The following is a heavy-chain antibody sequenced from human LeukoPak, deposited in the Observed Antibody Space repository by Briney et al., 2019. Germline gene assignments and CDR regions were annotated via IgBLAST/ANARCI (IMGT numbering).Heavy chain of an antibody. V-gene: IGHV1-3*01. CDR3: ARGTPLWRFGELSQLDY. D-gene: IGHD3-10*01. Sequence: GASVKVSCKASGYTFTSYAMHWVRQAPGQRLEWMGWINAGNGNTKYSQKFQGRVTITRDTSASTAYMELSSLRSEDTAVCYCARGTPLWRFGELSQLDYWGQGTLVTVSS. J-gene: IGHJ4*02. CDR1: GYTFTSYA. CDR2: INAGNGNT.